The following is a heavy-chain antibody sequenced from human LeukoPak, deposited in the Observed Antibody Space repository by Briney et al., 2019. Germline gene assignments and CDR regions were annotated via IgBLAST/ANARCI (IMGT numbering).Heavy chain of an antibody. J-gene: IGHJ6*03. Sequence: RGSLRPSCAVSGFSPSSYWMSWVRQAPGKGLEWVANIKQDGSEKYYVDSVKVRFTISRDNAKNSLYLQMNSLSAEDTAVYYCARDSFRVATITFYYYYYMDVWGKGTTVTVSS. CDR2: IKQDGSEK. V-gene: IGHV3-7*01. CDR1: GFSPSSYW. CDR3: ARDSFRVATITFYYYYYMDV. D-gene: IGHD5-12*01.